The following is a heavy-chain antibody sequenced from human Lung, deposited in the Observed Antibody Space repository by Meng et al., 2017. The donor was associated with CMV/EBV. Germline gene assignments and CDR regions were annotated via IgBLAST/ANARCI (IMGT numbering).Heavy chain of an antibody. D-gene: IGHD6-19*01. CDR3: ARAGYSSGWYELYFDY. J-gene: IGHJ4*02. CDR1: GFTFSSYS. Sequence: SLKISXAASGFTFSSYSMNWVRQATGKGLEWVSSISSSSSYINDADSVKGRFTISRDNAKNSLYLQMNSLRAEDTAVYYCARAGYSSGWYELYFDYWGQGKRVNGSS. CDR2: ISSSSSYI. V-gene: IGHV3-21*01.